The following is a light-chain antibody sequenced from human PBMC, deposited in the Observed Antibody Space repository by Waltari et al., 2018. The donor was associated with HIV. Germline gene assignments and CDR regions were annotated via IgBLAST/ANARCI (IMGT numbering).Light chain of an antibody. CDR2: GAS. CDR3: QQYYSTPPHT. V-gene: IGKV3-20*01. J-gene: IGKJ4*01. Sequence: EIVLTQSPGTLSLSPGERATLSCRASQSVSSSYLAWYQQKPGQAPRLLIYGASNRATGIPDRFSGSGSGTDFTLTISRLEPEDFAVFYCQQYYSTPPHTFGGGTKVDLK. CDR1: QSVSSSY.